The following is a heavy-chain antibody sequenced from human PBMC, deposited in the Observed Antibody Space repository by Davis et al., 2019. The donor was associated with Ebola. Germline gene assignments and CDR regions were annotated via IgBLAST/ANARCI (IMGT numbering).Heavy chain of an antibody. CDR3: ATWGGQLVPNWFDP. V-gene: IGHV1-18*01. CDR2: ISAYNGNT. CDR1: GYTFTSYG. D-gene: IGHD6-6*01. J-gene: IGHJ5*02. Sequence: AASVKVSCKASGYTFTSYGISWVRQAPGQGLEWMGWISAYNGNTNYAQKLQGRVTMTTDTSTSTAYMELRSLRSDDTAVYYCATWGGQLVPNWFDPWGQGTLITVSS.